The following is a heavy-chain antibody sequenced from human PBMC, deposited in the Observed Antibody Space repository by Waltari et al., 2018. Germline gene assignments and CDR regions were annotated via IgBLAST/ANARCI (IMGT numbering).Heavy chain of an antibody. D-gene: IGHD6-19*01. CDR1: GYTFTGYY. CDR3: ARPQREAVAGSLPDY. CDR2: INPNSGGT. V-gene: IGHV1-2*02. Sequence: QVQLVQSGAEVKKPGASVKVSCKASGYTFTGYYMNWVRQAPGQALEWIGWINPNSGGTNYAQKFQGRVTMTRDTSISTAYMELSRLRSDDTAVYYCARPQREAVAGSLPDYWGQGTLVTVSS. J-gene: IGHJ4*02.